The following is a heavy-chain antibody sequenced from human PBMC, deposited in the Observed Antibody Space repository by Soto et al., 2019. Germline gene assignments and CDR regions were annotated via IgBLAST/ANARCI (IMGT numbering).Heavy chain of an antibody. V-gene: IGHV1-46*01. CDR2: INPSGGST. Sequence: ASVKVSCKASGYGFTSYYMHWVRQAPGQGLEWMGIINPSGGSTSYAQKFQGRVTMTRDTSTSTVYMELSSLRSEDTAVYYCASSETSQRIGWYYDFLGGMDVWGQGTTVTVSS. J-gene: IGHJ6*02. CDR3: ASSETSQRIGWYYDFLGGMDV. D-gene: IGHD3-3*01. CDR1: GYGFTSYY.